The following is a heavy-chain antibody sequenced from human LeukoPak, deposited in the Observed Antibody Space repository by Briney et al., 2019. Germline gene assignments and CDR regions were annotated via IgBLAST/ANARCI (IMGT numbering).Heavy chain of an antibody. J-gene: IGHJ4*02. D-gene: IGHD3-16*02. CDR3: AKASPYDYVWGSYRTSVFDY. V-gene: IGHV3-9*01. CDR1: GFTFSHFW. Sequence: GGSLRLSCAASGFTFSHFWMSWVRQAPGKGLEWVSGISWNSGNIGYADSVKGRFTISRDNAKNSLYLQMNSLRAEDTALYYCAKASPYDYVWGSYRTSVFDYWGQGTLVTVSS. CDR2: ISWNSGNI.